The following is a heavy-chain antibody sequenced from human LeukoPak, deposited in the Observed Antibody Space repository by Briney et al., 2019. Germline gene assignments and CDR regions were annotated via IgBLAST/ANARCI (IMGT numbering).Heavy chain of an antibody. V-gene: IGHV2-5*02. CDR2: IYWDDDK. CDR3: AHCLTPRTTVTTNADAFDI. Sequence: GSGPTLVNPTQTLTLTCTFSGFSLSTSGVGVGWIRQPPGKALEWLALIYWDDDKRYSPSLKSRLTITKDTSKNQVVLTMTNMDPVDTATYYCAHCLTPRTTVTTNADAFDIWGQGTMVTVSS. CDR1: GFSLSTSGVG. J-gene: IGHJ3*02. D-gene: IGHD4-17*01.